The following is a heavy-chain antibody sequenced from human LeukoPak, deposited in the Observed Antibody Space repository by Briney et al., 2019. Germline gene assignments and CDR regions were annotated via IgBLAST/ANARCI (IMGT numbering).Heavy chain of an antibody. V-gene: IGHV4-4*07. Sequence: SETLSLTCTVSVGSINSYYWGWIRQPAGKGLEWLGRIYTDGSTNYNPSLRRRISMSVDLSANQFTLRLSSVTVADTAIYYCARDHNEYDFLSDAYLGYFDYWGQGALVTVSS. J-gene: IGHJ4*02. CDR1: VGSINSYY. D-gene: IGHD3-3*01. CDR3: ARDHNEYDFLSDAYLGYFDY. CDR2: IYTDGST.